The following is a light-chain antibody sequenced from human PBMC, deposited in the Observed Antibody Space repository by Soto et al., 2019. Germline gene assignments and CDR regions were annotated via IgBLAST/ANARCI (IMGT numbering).Light chain of an antibody. CDR1: QDIRSD. CDR2: ATS. CDR3: LQDFNYPWT. Sequence: AIQVTQSPSSLSASVGDRVTITCRASQDIRSDLGWYQQKPGKAPKLLIFATSTLQSGVPSRFSGTGSGTDFTLTISSLQPEDFATYYCLQDFNYPWTFXQGTKVDIK. V-gene: IGKV1-6*01. J-gene: IGKJ1*01.